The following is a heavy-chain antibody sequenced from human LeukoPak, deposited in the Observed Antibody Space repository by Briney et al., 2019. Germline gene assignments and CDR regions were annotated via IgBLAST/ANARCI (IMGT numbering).Heavy chain of an antibody. CDR3: AKRSGSPRPEYFDY. Sequence: PGGSLRLSCAVSGFTFSSYAMSWVRQAPGMGLEWVSGISGDGYSTYYADSVKGRFTISRDNSKNTVYLQMNSLRDEDTAVYYCAKRSGSPRPEYFDYWGQGTRVTVSS. D-gene: IGHD1-14*01. CDR1: GFTFSSYA. V-gene: IGHV3-23*01. J-gene: IGHJ4*02. CDR2: ISGDGYST.